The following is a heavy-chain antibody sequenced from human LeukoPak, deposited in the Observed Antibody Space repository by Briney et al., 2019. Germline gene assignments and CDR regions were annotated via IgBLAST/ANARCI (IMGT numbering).Heavy chain of an antibody. CDR1: GGSFSGYY. V-gene: IGHV4-34*01. CDR2: INHSGST. CDR3: ARSDYHGSGSHTVFDAFDI. Sequence: SETLSLACAVYGGSFSGYYWSWIRQPPGKGLEWIGEINHSGSTNYNPSLKSRVTISVDTSKNQFSLKLSSVTAADTAVYYCARSDYHGSGSHTVFDAFDIWGQGTRVTVSS. J-gene: IGHJ3*02. D-gene: IGHD3-10*01.